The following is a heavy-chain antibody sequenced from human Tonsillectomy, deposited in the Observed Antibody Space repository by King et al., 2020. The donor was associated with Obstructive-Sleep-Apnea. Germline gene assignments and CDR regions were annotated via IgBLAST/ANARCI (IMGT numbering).Heavy chain of an antibody. D-gene: IGHD2-15*01. CDR2: INTNTGNP. CDR1: GYTFTSYA. J-gene: IGHJ6*02. CDR3: AREGYCSGGSCTAYYYYGMDV. Sequence: VQLVESGSELKKPGASVKVSCKASGYTFTSYAMNWVRQAPGQGLEWMGWINTNTGNPTYAQGFTGRFVFSLDTSVSTAYLQISSLKAEDTAVYYCAREGYCSGGSCTAYYYYGMDVWGQGTTVTVSS. V-gene: IGHV7-4-1*02.